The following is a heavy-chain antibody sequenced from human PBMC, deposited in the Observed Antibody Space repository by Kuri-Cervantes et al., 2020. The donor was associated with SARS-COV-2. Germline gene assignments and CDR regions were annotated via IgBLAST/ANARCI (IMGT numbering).Heavy chain of an antibody. V-gene: IGHV3-33*08. CDR1: GFTFSSYG. D-gene: IGHD6-13*01. CDR3: AREEYSSSWWGELGPFDY. CDR2: IWYDGSNK. J-gene: IGHJ4*02. Sequence: GESLKISCAASGFTFSSYGMHWVRQAPGKGLEWVAVIWYDGSNKYYADSVKGRFTISRDNFKNTLYLQMNSLRAEDTAVYYCAREEYSSSWWGELGPFDYWGQGTLVTVSS.